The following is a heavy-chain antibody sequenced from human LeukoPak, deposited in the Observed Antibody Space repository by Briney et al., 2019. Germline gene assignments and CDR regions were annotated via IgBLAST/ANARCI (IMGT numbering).Heavy chain of an antibody. CDR1: GFSFSNYW. V-gene: IGHV3-7*02. CDR3: AKITSGGVKGYYFDY. Sequence: GSLKLSCAVPGFSFSNYWMSWVRQAPGKGLEWVANIKEDGSEKHYVDSVKGRFTISRDNAKNSQYLQMNSLRAEDTAVYYCAKITSGGVKGYYFDYWGQGTLVTVSS. D-gene: IGHD3-16*01. J-gene: IGHJ4*02. CDR2: IKEDGSEK.